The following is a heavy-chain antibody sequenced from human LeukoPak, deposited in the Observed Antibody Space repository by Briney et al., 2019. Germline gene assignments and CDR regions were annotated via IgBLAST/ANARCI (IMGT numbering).Heavy chain of an antibody. CDR1: GFTFDDYA. D-gene: IGHD5-24*01. V-gene: IGHV3-9*01. CDR2: ISWNSGSI. Sequence: PGGSLRLSCAASGFTFDDYAMHWVRHAPGKGLEWVSGISWNSGSIGYADSVKGRFTISRDNAKNSLYLQMNSLRAEDTALYYCAKARSATIPSEAFDIWGQGTMVTVSS. CDR3: AKARSATIPSEAFDI. J-gene: IGHJ3*02.